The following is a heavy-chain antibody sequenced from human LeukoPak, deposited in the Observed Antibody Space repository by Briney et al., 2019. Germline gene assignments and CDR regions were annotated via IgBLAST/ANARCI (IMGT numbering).Heavy chain of an antibody. D-gene: IGHD3-10*01. CDR1: GFTLSSYA. J-gene: IGHJ6*03. Sequence: PGGSLRLSCAASGFTLSSYAMSWVRQAPGKGLEWVSAISGSGGSTYYADSEKGRFTISRDNSKNTLNLQMNSLRAEDTAVYYCASCGITMVRGVKYYYYYMDVWGKGTTVTVSS. CDR3: ASCGITMVRGVKYYYYYMDV. V-gene: IGHV3-23*01. CDR2: ISGSGGST.